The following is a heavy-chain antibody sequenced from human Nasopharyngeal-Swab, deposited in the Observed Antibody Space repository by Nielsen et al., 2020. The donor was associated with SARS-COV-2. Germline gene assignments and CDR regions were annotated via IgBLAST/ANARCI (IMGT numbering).Heavy chain of an antibody. V-gene: IGHV1-46*01. CDR3: AREIVGASYYYYGMDV. J-gene: IGHJ6*02. CDR2: INPSGGST. Sequence: WVRQAPGQGIEWMGIINPSGGSTSYAQKFQSRVTMTRDTSTSTVYMELSSLRSEDTAVYYCAREIVGASYYYYGMDVWGQGNTVTVSS. D-gene: IGHD1-26*01.